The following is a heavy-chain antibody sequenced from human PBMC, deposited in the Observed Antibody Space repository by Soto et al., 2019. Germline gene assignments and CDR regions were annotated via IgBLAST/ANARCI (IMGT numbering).Heavy chain of an antibody. CDR1: GDTFTNYD. Sequence: QVQLVQSGAEVKKPGASVKVSCKASGDTFTNYDINWVRQATGQGLEWMGRMNPNSGNTGYAQKFQGRVTMTRNTSITTAYMELSSLRSEDMAVYYCAGGRNGMDVWGQGTTVTVSS. J-gene: IGHJ6*02. CDR2: MNPNSGNT. V-gene: IGHV1-8*01. CDR3: AGGRNGMDV.